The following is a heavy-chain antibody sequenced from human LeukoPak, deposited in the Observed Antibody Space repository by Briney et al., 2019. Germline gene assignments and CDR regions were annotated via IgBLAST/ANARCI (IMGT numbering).Heavy chain of an antibody. Sequence: GGSLRLSCAASGFTISSYEMNWVRQAPGKGLEWVSYISSSGSTIYYADSVKGRFTISRDNAKNSLYLQMNSLRAEDTAVYYCASSIPWRRYFDYWGQGTLVTVSS. V-gene: IGHV3-48*03. CDR2: ISSSGSTI. CDR3: ASSIPWRRYFDY. CDR1: GFTISSYE. D-gene: IGHD3-3*02. J-gene: IGHJ4*02.